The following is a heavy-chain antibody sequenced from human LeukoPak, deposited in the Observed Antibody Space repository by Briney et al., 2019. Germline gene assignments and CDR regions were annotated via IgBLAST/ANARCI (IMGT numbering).Heavy chain of an antibody. V-gene: IGHV3-23*01. J-gene: IGHJ4*02. D-gene: IGHD1-26*01. CDR2: ISGSGGST. CDR3: AKSQGFKRVVGAYY. CDR1: GFTFSSYA. Sequence: GGSLRLSCAASGFTFSSYAMSWVRQTPGKGLEWVSAISGSGGSTYYADSVKGRFTISRDNSKNTLYLQMNSLRAEDTAVYYCAKSQGFKRVVGAYYWGQGTLVTVSS.